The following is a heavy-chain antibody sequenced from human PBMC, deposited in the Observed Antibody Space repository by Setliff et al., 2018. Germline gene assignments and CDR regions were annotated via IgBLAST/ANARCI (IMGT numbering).Heavy chain of an antibody. Sequence: PSETLSLTCTVSGASINNHYWAWIRQPPGKGLEWIGYVSHSGSTDYNPSLRSRATVSVDTSRIHFSLKLRSVTAADTAVYYCARAPGRQDYHYMELWGKGTTVTVSS. J-gene: IGHJ6*03. CDR3: ARAPGRQDYHYMEL. D-gene: IGHD2-15*01. CDR2: VSHSGST. V-gene: IGHV4-59*11. CDR1: GASINNHY.